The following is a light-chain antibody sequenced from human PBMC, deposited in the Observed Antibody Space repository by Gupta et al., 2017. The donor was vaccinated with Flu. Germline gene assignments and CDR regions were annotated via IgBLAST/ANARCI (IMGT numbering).Light chain of an antibody. J-gene: IGKJ4*01. CDR3: QHDGSSPIT. Sequence: EIVLTQSTRTLSLSPGERATLSCRAGNRVSSNFLAWYQQKPGQDPRLLIYDASNRATGIPDRYSGSGSGTEFTLTISRLEPEDFAVYYCQHDGSSPITFGGGTKVEIK. V-gene: IGKV3-20*01. CDR2: DAS. CDR1: NRVSSNF.